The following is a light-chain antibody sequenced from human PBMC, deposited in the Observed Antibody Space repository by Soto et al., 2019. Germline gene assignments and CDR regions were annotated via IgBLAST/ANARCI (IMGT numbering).Light chain of an antibody. Sequence: QSVLTXPPSVSAAPGQKVTISCSGSSYNIGGNYVSWYVQLPGTAPKFLIYGNNKRPSGIPDRFSGSKSGTSATLGITGLQTEDEADYYCATWDSSLGSVVFGGGTKVTVL. V-gene: IGLV1-51*01. CDR3: ATWDSSLGSVV. CDR1: SYNIGGNY. CDR2: GNN. J-gene: IGLJ3*02.